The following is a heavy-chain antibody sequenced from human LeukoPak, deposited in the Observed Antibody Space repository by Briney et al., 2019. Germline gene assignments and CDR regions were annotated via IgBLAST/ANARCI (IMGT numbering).Heavy chain of an antibody. Sequence: GGSLRLSCAASGFTFSSYEMNWVRQAPGKGLEWVSHISSIGTTIYYADSVKGRFTISRDNAKNSLFLQMNSLRAEDTAVYYCARGGVFGDYWGQGALVTVSS. J-gene: IGHJ4*02. V-gene: IGHV3-48*03. CDR2: ISSIGTTI. CDR1: GFTFSSYE. CDR3: ARGGVFGDY. D-gene: IGHD3-10*01.